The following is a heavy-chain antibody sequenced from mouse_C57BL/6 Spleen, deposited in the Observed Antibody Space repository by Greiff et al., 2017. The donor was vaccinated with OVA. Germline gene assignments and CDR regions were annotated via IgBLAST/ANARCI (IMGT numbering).Heavy chain of an antibody. CDR2: IWRGGST. CDR3: AKNVDGYYAMDY. Sequence: VKLVESGPGLVQPSQSLSITCTVSGFSLTSYGVHWVRQSPGKGLEWLGVIWRGGSTDYNAAFMSRLSITKDNSKSQVFFKMNSLQADDTAIYYCAKNVDGYYAMDYWGQGTSVTVSS. D-gene: IGHD2-3*01. J-gene: IGHJ4*01. CDR1: GFSLTSYG. V-gene: IGHV2-5*01.